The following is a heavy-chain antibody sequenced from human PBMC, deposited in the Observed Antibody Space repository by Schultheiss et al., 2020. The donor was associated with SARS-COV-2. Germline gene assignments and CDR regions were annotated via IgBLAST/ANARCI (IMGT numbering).Heavy chain of an antibody. J-gene: IGHJ4*02. CDR3: ARVPDYGDYGRNFDY. V-gene: IGHV4-59*12. CDR1: GGSISSYY. CDR2: IYYSGST. Sequence: SETLSLTCTVSGGSISSYYWSWIRQPPGKGLEWIGYIYYSGSTNYNPSLKSRVTMSVDTSKNQFSLKLSSVTAADTAVYYCARVPDYGDYGRNFDYWGQGTLVTVSS. D-gene: IGHD4-17*01.